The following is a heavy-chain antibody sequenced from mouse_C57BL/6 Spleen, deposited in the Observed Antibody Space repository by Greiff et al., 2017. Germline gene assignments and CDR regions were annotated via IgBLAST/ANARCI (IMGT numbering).Heavy chain of an antibody. CDR2: IDPETGGT. CDR3: TSELGAY. D-gene: IGHD4-1*01. J-gene: IGHJ3*01. V-gene: IGHV1-15*01. Sequence: QVQLQQSGAELVRPGASVTLSCKASGYTFTDYEMHWVKQTPVHGLEWIGAIDPETGGTAYNQKFKGKALLTADKSSSTAYMELRSLTSEDSAVYYCTSELGAYWGQGTLVTVSA. CDR1: GYTFTDYE.